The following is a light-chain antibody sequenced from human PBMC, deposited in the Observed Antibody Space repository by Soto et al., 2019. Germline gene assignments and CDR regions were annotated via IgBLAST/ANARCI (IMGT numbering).Light chain of an antibody. J-gene: IGKJ1*01. V-gene: IGKV1-9*01. CDR1: QSVSSN. CDR2: LAS. CDR3: QQLNTYPRT. Sequence: TQSPATLSVSPGERATLSCRASQSVSSNLAWYQQKPGKAPKFLICLASTLQSGVPSRFSGSGSGTEFNLTISNLQPEDFATYYCQQLNTYPRTFGQGTKVEI.